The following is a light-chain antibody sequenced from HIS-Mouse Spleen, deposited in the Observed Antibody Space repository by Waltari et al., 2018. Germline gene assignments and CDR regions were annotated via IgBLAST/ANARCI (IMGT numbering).Light chain of an antibody. J-gene: IGLJ3*02. CDR1: SSDFGSYTL. CDR3: CSYAGSSTWV. Sequence: QSALTQPASVSGSPGQSITISCTGTSSDFGSYTLVPWYQQPPGKAPKLMSYEGSKRPSGVSNRFSGSKSGNTASLTISGLQAEDEADYYCCSYAGSSTWVFGGGTKLTVL. CDR2: EGS. V-gene: IGLV2-23*01.